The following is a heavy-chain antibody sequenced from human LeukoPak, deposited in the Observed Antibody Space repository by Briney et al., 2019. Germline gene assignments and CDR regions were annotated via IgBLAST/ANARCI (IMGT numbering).Heavy chain of an antibody. CDR2: ISSSSSTI. Sequence: PGGSLRLSCAASGFTFSSYSMNWVRQAPGKGLEWVSYISSSSSTIYYADSVKGRFTISRDNAKNSLYLQMNSLRAEDTAVYYCARELEQDIVLLHAFDIWGQGTTVTVSS. V-gene: IGHV3-48*01. D-gene: IGHD2-8*01. CDR3: ARELEQDIVLLHAFDI. J-gene: IGHJ3*02. CDR1: GFTFSSYS.